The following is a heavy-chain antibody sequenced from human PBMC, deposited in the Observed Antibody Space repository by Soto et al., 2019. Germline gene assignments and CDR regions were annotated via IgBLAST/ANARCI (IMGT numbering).Heavy chain of an antibody. Sequence: GGSLRLSCAAFGFTLDKYTMGWVRQAPGKGLEWVAESFSSGGTQYADSVKGRFTISRDNAKNSLYLQMNSLRDEDTTVYYCARDNPRSSGWDVWGQGTTVTVSS. CDR1: GFTLDKYT. CDR2: SFSSGGT. CDR3: ARDNPRSSGWDV. V-gene: IGHV3-48*02. J-gene: IGHJ6*02.